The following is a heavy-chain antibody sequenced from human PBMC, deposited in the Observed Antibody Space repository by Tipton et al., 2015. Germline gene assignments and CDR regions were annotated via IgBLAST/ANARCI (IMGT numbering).Heavy chain of an antibody. Sequence: VQLVQSGGGLIQPGGSLRLSCVVSGLTVGSNYMSWVRQAPGKGLEWVSIIYPGGSTYYADSVKGRFTISRDNSKNTLYLQMNSRRAEDTAVYYCAKGGIVGASWNWFDPWGQGTLVTVSS. V-gene: IGHV3-53*01. J-gene: IGHJ5*02. D-gene: IGHD1-26*01. CDR3: AKGGIVGASWNWFDP. CDR2: IYPGGST. CDR1: GLTVGSNY.